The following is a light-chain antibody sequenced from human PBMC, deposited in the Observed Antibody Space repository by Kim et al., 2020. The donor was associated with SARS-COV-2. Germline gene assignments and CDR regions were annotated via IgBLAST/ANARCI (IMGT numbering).Light chain of an antibody. Sequence: AFVGDRVTLTCRASQTIGTWLAWYQQKPGKAPKLLIYAASSLQSGVTSRFSGSGSGTNFALTVTSLQPEDFAAYYCQKTNSFPLPFGGGTKVDIK. V-gene: IGKV1D-12*01. CDR2: AAS. CDR1: QTIGTW. CDR3: QKTNSFPLP. J-gene: IGKJ4*01.